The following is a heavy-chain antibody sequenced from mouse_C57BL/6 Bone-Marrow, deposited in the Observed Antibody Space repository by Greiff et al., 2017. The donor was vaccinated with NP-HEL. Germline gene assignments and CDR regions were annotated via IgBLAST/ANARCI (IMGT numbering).Heavy chain of an antibody. CDR3: TYLYYCIFDY. V-gene: IGHV14-4*01. D-gene: IGHD1-1*01. CDR2: IDPDNGDT. Sequence: EVHLVESGAELVRPGASVKLSCTASGFNFNDDYMPWVKQRPEQGLEWIGWIDPDNGDTDYASKFQGKATITADTSSNTAYLQLSSLTSEDAAVYYCTYLYYCIFDYWGQGTTLTVSS. J-gene: IGHJ2*01. CDR1: GFNFNDDY.